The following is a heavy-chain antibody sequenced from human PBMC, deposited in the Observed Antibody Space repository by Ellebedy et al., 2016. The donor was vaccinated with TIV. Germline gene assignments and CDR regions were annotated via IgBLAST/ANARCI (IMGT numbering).Heavy chain of an antibody. V-gene: IGHV4-34*01. Sequence: SETLSLXCAVYGASFSHYYWTWIRQSPGKGLEWIGEINHSGSSNHNPSLKSRVTLSVDRSKNHFSLKLNSVTAADTAVYYCARGRGGAYSIPFDYWGQGTLDTVSS. CDR1: GASFSHYY. D-gene: IGHD2-21*01. CDR2: INHSGSS. J-gene: IGHJ4*02. CDR3: ARGRGGAYSIPFDY.